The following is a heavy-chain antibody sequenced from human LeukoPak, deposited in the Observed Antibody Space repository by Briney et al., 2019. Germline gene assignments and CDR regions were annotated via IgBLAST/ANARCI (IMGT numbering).Heavy chain of an antibody. CDR2: IHTDTGGT. D-gene: IGHD2-15*01. CDR1: GYTFSDYY. J-gene: IGHJ4*02. CDR3: ARGAPLNCDGYNCYLFYFDY. Sequence: ASVKLSCKACGYTFSDYYIHWVRQAPGQGLEWMGWIHTDTGGTNYGRQFQGRITMTRETSNSTAYMELSGLRSDDMAVYYCARGAPLNCDGYNCYLFYFDYWGQGSLVTVSS. V-gene: IGHV1-2*02.